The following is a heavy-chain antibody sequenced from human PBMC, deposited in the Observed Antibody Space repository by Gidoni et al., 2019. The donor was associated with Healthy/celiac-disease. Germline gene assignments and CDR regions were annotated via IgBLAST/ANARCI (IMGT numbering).Heavy chain of an antibody. CDR3: TRGYYYDSSGFDY. V-gene: IGHV3-49*03. CDR1: GVTFGDYS. CDR2: NRSRAYGGTT. D-gene: IGHD3-22*01. Sequence: EVQRVASVGGWVQPGRSLRLSCTASGVTFGDYSRIWFRQATGKGLEWVGFNRSRAYGGTTEYAASVKGRFTISRDDTKSIAYLQMNSLKTEDTAVYYCTRGYYYDSSGFDYWGQGTLVTVSS. J-gene: IGHJ4*02.